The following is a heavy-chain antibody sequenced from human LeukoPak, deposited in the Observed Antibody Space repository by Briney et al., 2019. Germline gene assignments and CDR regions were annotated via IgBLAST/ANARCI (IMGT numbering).Heavy chain of an antibody. D-gene: IGHD3-3*01. CDR3: ARQRYDRYDFWSGDTSSNWFDP. CDR2: INPSGGST. V-gene: IGHV1-46*01. J-gene: IGHJ5*02. CDR1: GYTFTSYY. Sequence: ASVKVSCKASGYTFTSYYMHWVRQAPGQGLEWMGIINPSGGSTSYAQKFQGRVTMTRDTSTSTVYMELSSLRSEDTAVYYCARQRYDRYDFWSGDTSSNWFDPWGQGTLVTVFS.